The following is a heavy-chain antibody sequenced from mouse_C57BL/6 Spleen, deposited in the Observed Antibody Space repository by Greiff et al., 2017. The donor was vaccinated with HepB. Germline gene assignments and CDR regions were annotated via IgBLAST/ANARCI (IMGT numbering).Heavy chain of an antibody. CDR2: INPNNGGT. Sequence: VQLKESGPELVKPGASVKMSCKASGYTFTDYNMHWVKQSHGKSLEWIGYINPNNGGTSYNQKFKGKATLTVNKSSSTAYMELRSLTSEDSAVYYCAREGGNFFDYWGQGTTLTVSS. J-gene: IGHJ2*01. CDR1: GYTFTDYN. V-gene: IGHV1-22*01. CDR3: AREGGNFFDY.